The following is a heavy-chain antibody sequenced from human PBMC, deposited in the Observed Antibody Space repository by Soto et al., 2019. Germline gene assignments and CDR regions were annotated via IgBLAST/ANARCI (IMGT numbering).Heavy chain of an antibody. Sequence: QVHLVQSGAEVKKPGSSFNVSCKVSGGTFNTFAVSWVRQAPGQGFEWLGGIIPILGPAFYAQKFQGRVTITADKSTSTAYLELTSLTSEDTAVYYCARAAKRYFDYWG. CDR1: GGTFNTFA. V-gene: IGHV1-69*06. J-gene: IGHJ4*03. CDR2: IIPILGPA. CDR3: ARAAKRYFDY.